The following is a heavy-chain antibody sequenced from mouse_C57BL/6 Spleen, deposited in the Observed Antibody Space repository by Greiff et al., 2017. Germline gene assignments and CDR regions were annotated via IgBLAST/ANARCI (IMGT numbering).Heavy chain of an antibody. D-gene: IGHD1-1*01. Sequence: QVQLQQSGAELVRPGTSVKLSCKASGYTFTNYWIGWAKQRPGHGLEWIGDIYPGGGYTNYNEKLKGKATLTADNSSSTAYMQISSLTSEDSAFXYGARAFPGSHWYFDVWGTGTTVTVSS. J-gene: IGHJ1*03. CDR3: ARAFPGSHWYFDV. CDR1: GYTFTNYW. CDR2: IYPGGGYT. V-gene: IGHV1-63*01.